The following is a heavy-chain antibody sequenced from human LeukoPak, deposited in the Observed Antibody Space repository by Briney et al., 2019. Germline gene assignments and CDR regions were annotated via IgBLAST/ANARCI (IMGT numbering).Heavy chain of an antibody. D-gene: IGHD3-10*01. CDR1: GFTFSSYS. J-gene: IGHJ4*02. Sequence: GGSLRLSCAASGFTFSSYSMNWVRQAPGKGLEWVAFIRYDGSNKYYADSVKGRFTISRDNSKNTLYLQMNSLRAEDTAVYYCAKEGDVLLWFGELYLDYWGQGTLVTVSS. V-gene: IGHV3-30*02. CDR3: AKEGDVLLWFGELYLDY. CDR2: IRYDGSNK.